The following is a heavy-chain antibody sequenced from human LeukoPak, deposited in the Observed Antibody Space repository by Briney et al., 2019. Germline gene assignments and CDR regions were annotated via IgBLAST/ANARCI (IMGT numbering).Heavy chain of an antibody. J-gene: IGHJ5*02. D-gene: IGHD2-2*01. CDR2: INPSGGST. Sequence: ASVKVSCKASGYTFTSYYMHWVRQAPAQGLEWMGIINPSGGSTSYAQKFQGRVTMTRDTSTSTVYMELSSLRSEDTAVYYCARGYCSSTSCYGYWFDPWGQGTLVTVSS. V-gene: IGHV1-46*01. CDR3: ARGYCSSTSCYGYWFDP. CDR1: GYTFTSYY.